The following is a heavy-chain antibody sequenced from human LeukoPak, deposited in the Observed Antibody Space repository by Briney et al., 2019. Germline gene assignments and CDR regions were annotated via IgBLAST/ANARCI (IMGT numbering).Heavy chain of an antibody. V-gene: IGHV3-30*02. J-gene: IGHJ5*02. CDR1: GFTFSSYG. D-gene: IGHD1-14*01. Sequence: GGSLRLSCAASGFTFSSYGMHWVRQAPGKGLEWVAFIRYDGSNKYYADSVKGRFTISRDNSKNTLYLQMNSLRAEDTAVYYCAKDTTPPKAGFDPWGQGTLVTDSS. CDR3: AKDTTPPKAGFDP. CDR2: IRYDGSNK.